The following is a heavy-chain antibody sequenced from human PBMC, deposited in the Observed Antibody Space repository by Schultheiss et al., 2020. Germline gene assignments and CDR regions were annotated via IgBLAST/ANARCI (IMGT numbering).Heavy chain of an antibody. CDR1: GGSISSYY. J-gene: IGHJ4*02. CDR3: ARDHTMIYGDHGGRLHFDY. Sequence: SETLSLTRTVSGGSISSYYWSWIRQPPGKGLEWIGEINHTGSTNYNPSLKSRVTISVDTSKNQFSQKLSSVTAADTAVYYCARDHTMIYGDHGGRLHFDYWGQGTLVTVSS. CDR2: INHTGST. D-gene: IGHD4-17*01. V-gene: IGHV4-59*12.